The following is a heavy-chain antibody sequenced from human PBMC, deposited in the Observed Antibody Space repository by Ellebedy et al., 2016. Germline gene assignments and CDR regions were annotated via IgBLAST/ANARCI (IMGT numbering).Heavy chain of an antibody. CDR3: ARGEVGGDRRYFDY. Sequence: GGSLRLXXAASGFTFSNYGMHWVRQAPGKGLEWVAVISYDGSNKIYPSSVKGRFSISRDNPQNTLYLQMNSLRAEDTAVYYCARGEVGGDRRYFDYWGQGTLVTVSS. CDR2: ISYDGSNK. CDR1: GFTFSNYG. D-gene: IGHD2-2*01. J-gene: IGHJ4*02. V-gene: IGHV3-30*03.